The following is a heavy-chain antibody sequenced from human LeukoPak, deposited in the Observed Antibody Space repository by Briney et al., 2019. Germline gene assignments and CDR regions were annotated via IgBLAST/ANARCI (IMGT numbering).Heavy chain of an antibody. D-gene: IGHD3-3*01. J-gene: IGHJ4*02. CDR3: AKPPYYDFWSGLDY. V-gene: IGHV3-30*18. Sequence: PGRSLRLSCAASGFTFSSYGMHWVRQAPGKGLEWVAVISYDGSNKYYADSVKGRFTISRDNSKNTLYLQMNSLRAGDTAVYYCAKPPYYDFWSGLDYWGQGTLVTVSS. CDR1: GFTFSSYG. CDR2: ISYDGSNK.